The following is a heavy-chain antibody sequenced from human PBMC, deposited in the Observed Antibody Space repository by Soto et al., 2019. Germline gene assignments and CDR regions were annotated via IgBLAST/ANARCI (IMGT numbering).Heavy chain of an antibody. J-gene: IGHJ5*02. Sequence: SDTRWRTCTFSVCNITSVFDYLSFIRQSPWKCLDWIVYSFYSGYNYYNPSLKGRLSMSVDTSKNQFCLRLTSVTAADTAVYFSARLNPIVVAKTTMGWFDTWGEGTLV. D-gene: IGHD2-2*01. CDR3: ARLNPIVVAKTTMGWFDT. CDR1: VCNITSVFDY. V-gene: IGHV4-30-4*02. CDR2: SFYSGYN.